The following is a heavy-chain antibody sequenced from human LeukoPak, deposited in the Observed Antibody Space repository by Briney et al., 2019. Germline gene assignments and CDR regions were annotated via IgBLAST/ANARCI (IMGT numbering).Heavy chain of an antibody. J-gene: IGHJ4*02. D-gene: IGHD2-2*01. CDR3: ARGFVKYQQPVGY. V-gene: IGHV4-34*01. CDR1: GGSFSGYY. CDR2: INHSGST. Sequence: PSETLSLTCAVYGGSFSGYYWSWIRQPPGKGLEWIGEINHSGSTNYNPSLKSRVTISVDTSKNQFSLKLSSVTAADTAVYHCARGFVKYQQPVGYWGQGTLVTVSS.